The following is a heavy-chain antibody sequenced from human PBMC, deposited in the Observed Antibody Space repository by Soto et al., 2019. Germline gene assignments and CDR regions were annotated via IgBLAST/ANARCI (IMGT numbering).Heavy chain of an antibody. D-gene: IGHD2-2*01. Sequence: SETLSLTCAVYGGSFSGYYWSWIRQPPGKGLEWIGEINHSGSTNYNPSLKSRVTISVDTSKNQFSLKLSSVTAADTAVYYCARGIVVVPAACNWFDPWGQGTLVTVSS. CDR3: ARGIVVVPAACNWFDP. V-gene: IGHV4-34*01. J-gene: IGHJ5*02. CDR2: INHSGST. CDR1: GGSFSGYY.